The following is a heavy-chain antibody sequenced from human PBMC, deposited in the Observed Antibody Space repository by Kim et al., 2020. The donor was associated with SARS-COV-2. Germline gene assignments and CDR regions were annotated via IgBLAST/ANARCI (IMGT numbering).Heavy chain of an antibody. CDR1: GFTFSSYG. CDR2: ISYDGSNK. V-gene: IGHV3-30*18. D-gene: IGHD3-22*01. Sequence: GGSLRLSCAASGFTFSSYGMHCVRQAPGKGLEWVAVISYDGSNKYYADSVKGRFTISRDNSKNTLYLQMNSLRAEDTAVYYCAKDLSDSSGTLYYYYGM. CDR3: AKDLSDSSGTLYYYYGM. J-gene: IGHJ6*01.